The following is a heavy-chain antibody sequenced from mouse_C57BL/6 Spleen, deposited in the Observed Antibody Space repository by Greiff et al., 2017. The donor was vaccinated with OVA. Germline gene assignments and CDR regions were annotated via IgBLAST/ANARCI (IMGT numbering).Heavy chain of an antibody. CDR1: GYTFTSYW. Sequence: QVQLKESGAELAKPGASVKLSCKASGYTFTSYWMHWVNQRPGQGLEWIGYINPSSGYTKYNQKFKDKATLTADKSSSTTYKQLSSLTYVDSAVYYCARSADDYDEGPSVGYWGPGTTLTVSS. CDR2: INPSSGYT. CDR3: ARSADDYDEGPSVGY. V-gene: IGHV1-7*01. D-gene: IGHD2-4*01. J-gene: IGHJ2*01.